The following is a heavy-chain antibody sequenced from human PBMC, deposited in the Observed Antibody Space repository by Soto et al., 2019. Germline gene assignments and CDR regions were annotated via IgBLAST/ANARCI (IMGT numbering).Heavy chain of an antibody. CDR3: ARDLIWSGSSSGNWFDP. J-gene: IGHJ5*02. CDR2: IYHSGST. V-gene: IGHV4-30-2*01. CDR1: GGSISSGGYS. D-gene: IGHD1-26*01. Sequence: PSETLSLTCAVSGGSISSGGYSWSWIRQPPGKGLEWIGYIYHSGSTYYNPSLKSRVTISVDRSKNQFSLKLSSVTAADTAVYYCARDLIWSGSSSGNWFDPWGQGTLVTVSS.